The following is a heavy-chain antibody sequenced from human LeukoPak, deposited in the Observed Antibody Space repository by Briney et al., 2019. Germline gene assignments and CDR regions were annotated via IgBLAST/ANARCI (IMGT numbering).Heavy chain of an antibody. CDR2: VSYDGTNE. CDR1: GFTFSDHG. Sequence: GRSLRLSCAASGFTFSDHGMHWVRQAPGKGLEWVAVVSYDGTNEKYADPVKGRFTISRDNSKNTLSLQMNSLRADDTAVYYCAKDWANGDYIDHWGQGTLVTVSS. CDR3: AKDWANGDYIDH. D-gene: IGHD2-8*01. V-gene: IGHV3-30*18. J-gene: IGHJ4*02.